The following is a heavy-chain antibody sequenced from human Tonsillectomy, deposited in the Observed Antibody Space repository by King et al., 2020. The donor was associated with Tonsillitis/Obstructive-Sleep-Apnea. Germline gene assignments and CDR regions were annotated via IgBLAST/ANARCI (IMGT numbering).Heavy chain of an antibody. Sequence: VQLVESGGGVVQPGRSLRLSCAASGFIVSRYGMHWVRQAPGKGLEWVAVISYDGSNKYYGDSVKGRFTISRDNSKNTLYLQMNSLRAEDTAVYYCAKTEGFDYFGSGSSFFDYWGQGTLVTVSS. CDR3: AKTEGFDYFGSGSSFFDY. CDR2: ISYDGSNK. J-gene: IGHJ4*02. CDR1: GFIVSRYG. V-gene: IGHV3-30*18. D-gene: IGHD3-10*01.